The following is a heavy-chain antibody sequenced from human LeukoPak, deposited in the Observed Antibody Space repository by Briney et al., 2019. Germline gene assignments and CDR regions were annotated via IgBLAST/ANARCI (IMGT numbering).Heavy chain of an antibody. J-gene: IGHJ4*02. CDR3: VKGALFHFDY. CDR2: IRYDGSYT. V-gene: IGHV3-30*02. D-gene: IGHD2-21*01. Sequence: GGSLRLSCAASGFTFSSYGMHWVRQAPGRGLEWFAFIRYDGSYTYYADSVKGRFTISKDNSKNTLYVQMNSLRVEDTAVYYCVKGALFHFDYWGQGMLVTVSS. CDR1: GFTFSSYG.